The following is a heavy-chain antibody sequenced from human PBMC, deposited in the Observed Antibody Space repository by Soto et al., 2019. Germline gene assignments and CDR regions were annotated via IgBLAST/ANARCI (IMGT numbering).Heavy chain of an antibody. Sequence: SVKVSCKASGGTFSSYTISWVRQAPGQGLEWMGRIIPILGIANYAQKFQGRVTITADKSTSTAYMELSSLRSEDTAVYYCARGEIRRLDNWIDPWGQGTLVTVSS. J-gene: IGHJ5*02. D-gene: IGHD6-25*01. CDR2: IIPILGIA. V-gene: IGHV1-69*02. CDR1: GGTFSSYT. CDR3: ARGEIRRLDNWIDP.